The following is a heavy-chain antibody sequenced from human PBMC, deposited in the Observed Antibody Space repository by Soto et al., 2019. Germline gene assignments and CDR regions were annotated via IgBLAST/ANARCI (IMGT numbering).Heavy chain of an antibody. CDR2: ISGSGGST. Sequence: GGSLRLSCAASGFTYSSYAMSWVRQAPGKGLEWVSAISGSGGSTYYADSVKGRFTISRDNAKSTLYLQMNSLRVEDTAAYYCAKGGLLVGVTTFGVFDYPGQGSLVTVSS. CDR1: GFTYSSYA. J-gene: IGHJ4*02. V-gene: IGHV3-23*01. D-gene: IGHD3-3*01. CDR3: AKGGLLVGVTTFGVFDY.